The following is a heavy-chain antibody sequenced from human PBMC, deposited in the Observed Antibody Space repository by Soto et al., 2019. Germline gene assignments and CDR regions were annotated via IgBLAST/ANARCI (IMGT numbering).Heavy chain of an antibody. CDR2: IYYSGST. D-gene: IGHD3-10*01. CDR3: AREIYRGYYFDY. Sequence: SETLSLTCTVSGGSISSYYWSWIRQPPGKGLEWIGYIYYSGSTNYNPSLKSRVTISVDTSKNQFSLKLSSVTAADTAVYYCAREIYRGYYFDYWGQGTLVTVSS. J-gene: IGHJ4*02. V-gene: IGHV4-59*01. CDR1: GGSISSYY.